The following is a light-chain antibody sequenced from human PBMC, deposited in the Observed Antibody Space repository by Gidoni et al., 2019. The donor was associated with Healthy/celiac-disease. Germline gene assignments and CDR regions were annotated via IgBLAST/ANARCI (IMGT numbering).Light chain of an antibody. CDR2: GAS. J-gene: IGKJ4*01. CDR3: QQYNNWLALT. V-gene: IGKV3-15*01. Sequence: EIVMTQSPATLSVSPGERATLSCRASQSVSSNLAWYQQKPGQAPRLLIYGASTRATGIPARFSGSGSGTEFTLTISSLQSEEFAVYYCQQYNNWLALTFGGGTKVEIK. CDR1: QSVSSN.